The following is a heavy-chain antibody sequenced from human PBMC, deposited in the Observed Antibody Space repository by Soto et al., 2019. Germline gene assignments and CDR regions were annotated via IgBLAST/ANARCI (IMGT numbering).Heavy chain of an antibody. J-gene: IGHJ5*02. Sequence: EVQLLESGGGLVQPGESLRLSCAASGFTFSNSAMTWVRQTPGKGLEWVSTISGSNGDSTYYADSVKGRFTISRDNSKNTLYLQMNSLRAGDTAVYNCVKHNWNNLGWFDPWGQGTLVTVSS. V-gene: IGHV3-23*01. CDR1: GFTFSNSA. CDR2: ISGSNGDST. D-gene: IGHD1-20*01. CDR3: VKHNWNNLGWFDP.